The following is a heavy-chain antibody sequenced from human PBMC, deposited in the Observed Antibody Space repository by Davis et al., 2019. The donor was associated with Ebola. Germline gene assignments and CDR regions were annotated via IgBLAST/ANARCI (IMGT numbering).Heavy chain of an antibody. V-gene: IGHV4-34*01. CDR3: ARGHSYGY. Sequence: MPSETLSLTCAVYGGSFSGYYWSWIRQPPGKGLEWIGEINHSVSTNYNPSLKSRVTISVDTSKNQFSLKLSSVTAADTAVYYCARGHSYGYWGQGALVTVSS. CDR1: GGSFSGYY. CDR2: INHSVST. D-gene: IGHD5-18*01. J-gene: IGHJ4*02.